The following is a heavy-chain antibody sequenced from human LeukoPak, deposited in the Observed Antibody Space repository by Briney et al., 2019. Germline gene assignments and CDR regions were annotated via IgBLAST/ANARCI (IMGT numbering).Heavy chain of an antibody. CDR2: VNANSGNT. Sequence: ASVKVSCKASGYTFKHDDINWVRQAAGQRLEWVGWVNANSGNTGYAQKFQGRVTMTRNTSISTVYMEVNSLTSEDTAVYYCARAPTSVPNYRLDSWGQGTLVAVSS. CDR1: GYTFKHDD. J-gene: IGHJ4*02. D-gene: IGHD3-16*02. CDR3: ARAPTSVPNYRLDS. V-gene: IGHV1-8*01.